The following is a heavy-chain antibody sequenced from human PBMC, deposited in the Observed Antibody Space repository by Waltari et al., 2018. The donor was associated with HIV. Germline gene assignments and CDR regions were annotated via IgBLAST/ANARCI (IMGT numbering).Heavy chain of an antibody. Sequence: VQLVQSGAEVKKPGASVKVSCKASGYTFTSYAMHWVGQAPGQRLEGMGWINAGNGNTKYSQKFPGRITITRDTSASTTYMELSSLRSEDTAVYYCARDSRIAVGDYWGQGTLVTVSS. D-gene: IGHD6-19*01. CDR3: ARDSRIAVGDY. V-gene: IGHV1-3*01. J-gene: IGHJ4*02. CDR1: GYTFTSYA. CDR2: INAGNGNT.